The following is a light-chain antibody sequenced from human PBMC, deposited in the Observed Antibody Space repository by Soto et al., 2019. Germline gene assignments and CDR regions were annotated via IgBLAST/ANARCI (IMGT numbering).Light chain of an antibody. J-gene: IGLJ2*01. CDR2: DVS. CDR3: SSYTSSSTV. V-gene: IGLV2-14*01. CDR1: SSDVGGYNY. Sequence: QSALTQPASVSGSPGQSITISCTGTSSDVGGYNYVSWYQQHPGKAPKLMIYDVSNRPSGVSNRFSCSKSGNTASLTISGLQAEDEAEYYCSSYTSSSTVFGGGTKPTVL.